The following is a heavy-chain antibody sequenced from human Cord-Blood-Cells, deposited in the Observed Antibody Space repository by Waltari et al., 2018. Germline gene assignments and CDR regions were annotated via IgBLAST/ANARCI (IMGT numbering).Heavy chain of an antibody. V-gene: IGHV1-69*01. J-gene: IGHJ4*02. Sequence: QVQLVQAGAEVKQPGSSVKVSCKASGGTFSSYAISRVRQAPGQGLEWMGGIIPIFGTANYAQKFQGRVTITADESTSTAYMELSSLRSEDTAVYYCARGGYCSGGSCYFDYWGQGTLVTVSS. CDR2: IIPIFGTA. D-gene: IGHD2-15*01. CDR1: GGTFSSYA. CDR3: ARGGYCSGGSCYFDY.